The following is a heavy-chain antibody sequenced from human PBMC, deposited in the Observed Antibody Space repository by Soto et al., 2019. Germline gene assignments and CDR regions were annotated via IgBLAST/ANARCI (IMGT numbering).Heavy chain of an antibody. CDR3: ARGGGRNFAYYHYAMDV. J-gene: IGHJ6*02. D-gene: IGHD1-26*01. V-gene: IGHV3-30-3*01. CDR2: ISYDGINQ. CDR1: GFTFSSYP. Sequence: GGSLRLSCAASGFTFSSYPMHWVRQAPGKGLEWVAVISYDGINQYYADSVQGRFTISRDNSKNTLYLQMSSLRPEDTAIYYSARGGGRNFAYYHYAMDVWGQGTTVTVSS.